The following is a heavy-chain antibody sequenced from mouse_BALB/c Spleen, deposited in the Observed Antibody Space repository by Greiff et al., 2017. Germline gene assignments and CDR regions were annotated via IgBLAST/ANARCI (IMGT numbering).Heavy chain of an antibody. CDR1: GYSITSDYA. CDR2: ISYSGST. Sequence: EVQLQQSGPGLVNPSQSLSLTCTVTGYSITSDYAWNWIRQFPGNKLEWMGYISYSGSTSYNPSLKSRISITRDTSKNQFFLQLNSVTTEDTATYYCARFDGYYFYAMDYWGQGTSVTVSS. CDR3: ARFDGYYFYAMDY. V-gene: IGHV3-2*02. J-gene: IGHJ4*01. D-gene: IGHD2-3*01.